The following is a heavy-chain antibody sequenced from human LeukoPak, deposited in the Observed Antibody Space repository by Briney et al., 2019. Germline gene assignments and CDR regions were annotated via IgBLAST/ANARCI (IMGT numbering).Heavy chain of an antibody. Sequence: SETLSLTCTVSGGSISSSSYYWGWIRQPPGKGLEWIGSIYYSGSTYYNPSLKSRVTISVDTSKNQFSLKLSSVTAADTAVYYCARPPYYYDSSGYSALLGFDIWGQGTMVTVSS. J-gene: IGHJ3*02. D-gene: IGHD3-22*01. V-gene: IGHV4-39*07. CDR2: IYYSGST. CDR3: ARPPYYYDSSGYSALLGFDI. CDR1: GGSISSSSYY.